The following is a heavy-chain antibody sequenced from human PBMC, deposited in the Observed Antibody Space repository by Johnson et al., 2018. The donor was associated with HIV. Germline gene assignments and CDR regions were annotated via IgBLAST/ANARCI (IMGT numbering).Heavy chain of an antibody. V-gene: IGHV3-23*04. CDR2: ISGSGFDT. D-gene: IGHD1-20*01. CDR1: GFTFSSYA. CDR3: ARAPYNWNEGLFAAFDM. Sequence: VLLVESGGGLVQPGGSLRLSCAASGFTFSSYAMSWVRQAPGKGLEWVSAISGSGFDTFYADSVKGRFTISRDNAKKSLYLQMSSLRAEDTAVYYCARAPYNWNEGLFAAFDMWGRGTKVTVSS. J-gene: IGHJ3*02.